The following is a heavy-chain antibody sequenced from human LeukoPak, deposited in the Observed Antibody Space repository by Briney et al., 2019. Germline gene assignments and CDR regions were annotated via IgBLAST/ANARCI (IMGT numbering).Heavy chain of an antibody. CDR3: ASAEILTGYYKFDY. D-gene: IGHD3-9*01. CDR2: IYHSGST. J-gene: IGHJ4*02. V-gene: IGHV4-4*02. CDR1: GGSISSSNW. Sequence: PSETLSLTCAVSGGSISSSNWWSWVRQPPGKGLEWIGEIYHSGSTNYNPSLKSRVTISVDTSKNQFSLKLSSVTAADTAVYYCASAEILTGYYKFDYWGQGTLVTVSS.